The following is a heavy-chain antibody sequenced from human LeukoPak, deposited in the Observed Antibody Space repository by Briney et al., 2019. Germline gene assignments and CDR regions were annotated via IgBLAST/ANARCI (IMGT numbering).Heavy chain of an antibody. CDR1: GYTFTGFY. J-gene: IGHJ4*02. CDR3: ARDMYDTSGHLDY. D-gene: IGHD3-22*01. Sequence: GASVKVSCKASGYTFTGFYIHWVRQAPGQGLEWMGWVNPNSGSTNYAQKFQGRVTMTRDTSISTAYMELRSLRSDDTAVYYCARDMYDTSGHLDYWGQGTLVTVSS. V-gene: IGHV1-2*02. CDR2: VNPNSGST.